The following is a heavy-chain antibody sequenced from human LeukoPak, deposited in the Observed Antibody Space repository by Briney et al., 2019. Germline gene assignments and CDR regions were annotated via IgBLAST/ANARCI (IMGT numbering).Heavy chain of an antibody. CDR3: ARPVPSRLGWFDP. J-gene: IGHJ5*02. CDR1: GGSISSSSYY. V-gene: IGHV4-39*01. CDR2: IYYSGRN. Sequence: SETLSLTCTVSGGSISSSSYYWGWIRQPPGKGLEWIGNIYYSGRNYYSPSLKSRVTISVDTSKNQFSLKLGSVTAADTAVYYCARPVPSRLGWFDPWGQGTLVTVSS. D-gene: IGHD1-1*01.